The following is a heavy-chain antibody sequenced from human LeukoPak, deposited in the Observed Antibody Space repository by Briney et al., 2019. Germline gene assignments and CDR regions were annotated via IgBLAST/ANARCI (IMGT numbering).Heavy chain of an antibody. CDR1: GGTFSSYA. Sequence: ASVKVSCKASGGTFSSYAISWVRQAPGQGLEWMGRIIPILGIANYAQKFQGRVTITADKSTSTAYMELSSLRSEDTAVYCCARDNSGSYSRGMGDFDYWGQGTLVTVSS. CDR2: IIPILGIA. D-gene: IGHD1-26*01. J-gene: IGHJ4*02. V-gene: IGHV1-69*04. CDR3: ARDNSGSYSRGMGDFDY.